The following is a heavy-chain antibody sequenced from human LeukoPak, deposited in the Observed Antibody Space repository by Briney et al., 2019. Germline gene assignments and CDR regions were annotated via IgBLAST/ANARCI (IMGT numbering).Heavy chain of an antibody. CDR1: GGSINGGSYY. CDR2: IFTTGST. D-gene: IGHD4-17*01. V-gene: IGHV4-61*09. J-gene: IGHJ3*02. CDR3: ARDGGDGDYAKEGAFDI. Sequence: PSQTLSLTCSVSGGSINGGSYYWSWIRQPAGKPLEWIGHIFTTGSTSYNPSLRTRVTISEDSSKDQFSLNLKSVTAADTAVYYCARDGGDGDYAKEGAFDIWGQGTMVTVSS.